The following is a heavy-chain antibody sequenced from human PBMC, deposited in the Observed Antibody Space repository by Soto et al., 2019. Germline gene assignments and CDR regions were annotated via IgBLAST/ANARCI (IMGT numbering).Heavy chain of an antibody. CDR3: AKNGQPPYDYDGLDV. J-gene: IGHJ6*02. D-gene: IGHD2-8*01. Sequence: QGQLVQSEAEVKKPGASVKVSCKASGYTFTRYGISWVRQAPGQGLEWMGWISGYNGDTNYAQKFKDRVSMTIDTSTGTAYMELRSLTSDDTAVYYCAKNGQPPYDYDGLDVWGQGTKVTVSS. CDR1: GYTFTRYG. V-gene: IGHV1-18*01. CDR2: ISGYNGDT.